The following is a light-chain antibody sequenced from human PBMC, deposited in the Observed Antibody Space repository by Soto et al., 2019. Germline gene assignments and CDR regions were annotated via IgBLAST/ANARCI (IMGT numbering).Light chain of an antibody. CDR1: FSDVGGYDY. CDR3: SSHTSGSTRV. Sequence: QSALTQPASVSGSPGQSIAISCTGTFSDVGGYDYVSWYQQHPDKAPKLMIYKVTKRPSGVSNRFSGSKSGNTASLTISGLQPEDEADYYCSSHTSGSTRVFGSGTKLTVL. J-gene: IGLJ1*01. CDR2: KVT. V-gene: IGLV2-14*01.